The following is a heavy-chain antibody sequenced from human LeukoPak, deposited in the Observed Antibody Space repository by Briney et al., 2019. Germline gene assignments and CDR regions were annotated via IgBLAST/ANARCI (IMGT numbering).Heavy chain of an antibody. D-gene: IGHD2-21*02. Sequence: GSLRLSCAASGFTFSSYSMNWVRQAPGKGLEWVSSISSSSSYIYYADSVKGRFTISRDNAKNSLYLQMNSLRAEDTAVYYCARDPGGDCYYDYWGQGTLVTVSS. J-gene: IGHJ4*02. V-gene: IGHV3-21*04. CDR1: GFTFSSYS. CDR2: ISSSSSYI. CDR3: ARDPGGDCYYDY.